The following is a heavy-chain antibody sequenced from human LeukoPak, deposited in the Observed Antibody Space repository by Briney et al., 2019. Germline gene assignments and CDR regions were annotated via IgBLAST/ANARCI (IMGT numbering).Heavy chain of an antibody. Sequence: GGSLRLSCAASGFTFSSYAMSWVRQAPGKGLEWVSAISGSGGSTYYADSVKGRLTISRDNSKNTLYLQMNSLRAEDTAVYYCGVTGDYSSSWSPLSYGMDVWGQGTTVTVSS. D-gene: IGHD6-13*01. CDR3: GVTGDYSSSWSPLSYGMDV. J-gene: IGHJ6*02. CDR2: ISGSGGST. V-gene: IGHV3-23*01. CDR1: GFTFSSYA.